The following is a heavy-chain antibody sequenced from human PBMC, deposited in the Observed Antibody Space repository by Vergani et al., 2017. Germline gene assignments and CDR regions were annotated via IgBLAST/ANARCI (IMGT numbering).Heavy chain of an antibody. CDR1: GFAFSTYS. J-gene: IGHJ6*03. D-gene: IGHD3-22*01. Sequence: QAVLVESGGAVVQPGRSLRLACTASGFAFSTYSVHWVRQAPGKGLGWVAGMWYGTNDKYYADSVEGRFTIARDHSKNLLNLQMNTLRAEDTSRYYCARGDCSTMSCYGDYMEVWGKGTTVTVSS. CDR2: MWYGTNDK. CDR3: ARGDCSTMSCYGDYMEV. V-gene: IGHV3-33*01.